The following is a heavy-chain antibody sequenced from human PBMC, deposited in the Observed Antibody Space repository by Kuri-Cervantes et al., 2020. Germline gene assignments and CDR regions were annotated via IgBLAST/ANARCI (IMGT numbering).Heavy chain of an antibody. V-gene: IGHV3-33*08. D-gene: IGHD1-26*01. Sequence: SLKISCAASGFTFDDYAMHWVRQAPGKGLEWVAVIWYDGSNKYYADSVKGRFTISRDNSKNTLYLQMNSLRAEDTAVYYCARDDRGSIDWGQGTLVTVSS. CDR1: GFTFDDYA. J-gene: IGHJ4*02. CDR2: IWYDGSNK. CDR3: ARDDRGSID.